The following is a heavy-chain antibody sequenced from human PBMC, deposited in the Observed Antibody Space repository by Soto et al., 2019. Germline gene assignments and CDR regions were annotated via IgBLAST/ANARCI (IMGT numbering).Heavy chain of an antibody. CDR2: INHSGST. J-gene: IGHJ6*02. CDR1: GGSFSGYY. V-gene: IGHV4-34*01. CDR3: ASWGYSSGFRRIYYYGMDV. D-gene: IGHD6-19*01. Sequence: SETLSLTCAVYGGSFSGYYWSWIRQPPGKGLEWIGEINHSGSTNYNPSLKSRVTISVDTSKNQFSLKLSSMTAADTAVYYCASWGYSSGFRRIYYYGMDVWGQGTTVTVSS.